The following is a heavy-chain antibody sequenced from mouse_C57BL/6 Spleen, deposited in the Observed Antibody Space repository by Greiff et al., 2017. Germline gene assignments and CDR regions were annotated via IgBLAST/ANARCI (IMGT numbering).Heavy chain of an antibody. CDR2: IDPSDSET. V-gene: IGHV1-52*01. J-gene: IGHJ2*01. Sequence: QVQLQQPGAELVRPGSSVKLSCKASGYTFTSYWMHWVKQRPIQGLEWIGNIDPSDSETHYNQKFKDKATLTVDKSSSTAYMQLSSLTSEDSAVYYCARYYSYYVDDWGQGTTLTVSS. D-gene: IGHD1-1*01. CDR1: GYTFTSYW. CDR3: ARYYSYYVDD.